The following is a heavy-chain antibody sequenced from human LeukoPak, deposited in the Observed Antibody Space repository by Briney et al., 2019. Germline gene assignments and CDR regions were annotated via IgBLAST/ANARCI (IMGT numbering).Heavy chain of an antibody. D-gene: IGHD4-17*01. CDR1: GGTFSSYA. Sequence: SVKVSCKASGGTFSSYAISWVRQAPGQGLEWMGRIIPILGIANYAQKFQGRVTITADKSTSTAYMELSSLRSEDTAVYYCARDSGTVTTISYFDYWGQGTLVTVSS. V-gene: IGHV1-69*04. CDR2: IIPILGIA. CDR3: ARDSGTVTTISYFDY. J-gene: IGHJ4*02.